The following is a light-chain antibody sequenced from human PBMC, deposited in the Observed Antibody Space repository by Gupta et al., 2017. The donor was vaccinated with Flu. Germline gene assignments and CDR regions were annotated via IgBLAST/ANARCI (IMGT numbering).Light chain of an antibody. CDR1: QSISSW. V-gene: IGKV1-5*03. J-gene: IGKJ2*01. CDR3: QQDNRYPYT. Sequence: DIQMTQSPSTLSASVGDRVTVTCRASQSISSWLAWYQQRPGKAPKLLIYKASTLESGVPSSFSGVGSGTEFTLAISSLQPDDFAVYYCQQDNRYPYTFGQGTKLEIK. CDR2: KAS.